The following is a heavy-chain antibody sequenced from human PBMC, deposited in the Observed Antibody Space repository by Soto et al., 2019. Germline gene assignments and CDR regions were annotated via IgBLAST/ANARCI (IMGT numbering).Heavy chain of an antibody. D-gene: IGHD6-19*01. Sequence: GGSLRLSCTASGFTFSSYAMHWVRQAPGKGLELVAVISYDGSNKYYADSVKGRFTISRDNYKHPLYLQMNSLRAEDTAVYYCARGKQWRGRKWFDPWVQGTLVTVSS. CDR2: ISYDGSNK. V-gene: IGHV3-30-3*01. CDR3: ARGKQWRGRKWFDP. J-gene: IGHJ5*02. CDR1: GFTFSSYA.